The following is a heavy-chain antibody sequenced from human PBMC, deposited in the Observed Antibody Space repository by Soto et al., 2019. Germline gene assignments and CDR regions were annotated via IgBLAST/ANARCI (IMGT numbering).Heavy chain of an antibody. CDR2: INPNSGGT. D-gene: IGHD3-22*01. CDR3: ARGKRYNSSGYYLTAFDY. J-gene: IGHJ4*02. CDR1: GYTFTGYY. V-gene: IGHV1-2*04. Sequence: GASVKVSCKASGYTFTGYYMHWVRQAPGQGLEWMGWINPNSGGTNYAQKFQGWVTMTRDTSISTAYMELSRLRSDDTAVYYCARGKRYNSSGYYLTAFDYWGQGXLVTVYS.